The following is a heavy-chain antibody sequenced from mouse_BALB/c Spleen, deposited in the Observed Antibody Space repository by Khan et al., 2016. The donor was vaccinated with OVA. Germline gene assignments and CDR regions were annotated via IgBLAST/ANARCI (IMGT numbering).Heavy chain of an antibody. D-gene: IGHD2-14*01. CDR1: GYTFTSYT. Sequence: QVQLKESGAELARPGASVKMSCKASGYTFTSYTIHWIKLRPGQGLEWIGYINPNNGYTNYNQKFKDKATLTADKSSTTVYMQLSSLTSDASAVLYCGGDGAYDRNDGWFAYWGQGNLVTVSA. V-gene: IGHV1-4*01. J-gene: IGHJ3*01. CDR2: INPNNGYT. CDR3: GGDGAYDRNDGWFAY.